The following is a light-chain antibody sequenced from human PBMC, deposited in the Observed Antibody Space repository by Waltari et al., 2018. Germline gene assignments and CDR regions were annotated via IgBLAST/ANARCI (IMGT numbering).Light chain of an antibody. CDR3: QQLNEYPIT. J-gene: IGKJ5*01. V-gene: IGKV1-9*01. CDR2: DIS. CDR1: QGLTSY. Sequence: DIQLTQSPSFLSASVGHRVTITCRASQGLTSYFAWYQQKPGKAPKLLISDISTLQSGVPSRFSGSGSGTEFTLTISSLQPEDSATYYCQQLNEYPITFGQGTRVETK.